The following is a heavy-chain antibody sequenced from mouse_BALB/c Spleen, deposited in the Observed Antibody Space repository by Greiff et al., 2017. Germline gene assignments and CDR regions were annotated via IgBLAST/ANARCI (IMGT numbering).Heavy chain of an antibody. CDR1: GYTFTSYV. CDR3: ARQAMITTAWFAY. CDR2: INPYNDGT. Sequence: VQLKESGPELVKPGASVKMSCKASGYTFTSYVMHWVKQKPGQGLEWIGYINPYNDGTKYNEKFKGKATLTSDKSSSTAYMELSSLTSEDSAVYYCARQAMITTAWFAYWGQGTLVTVSA. V-gene: IGHV1-14*01. D-gene: IGHD2-4*01. J-gene: IGHJ3*01.